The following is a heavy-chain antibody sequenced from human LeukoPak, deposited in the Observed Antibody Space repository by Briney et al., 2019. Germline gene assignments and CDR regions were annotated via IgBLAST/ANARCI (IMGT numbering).Heavy chain of an antibody. CDR2: FSSGGTTI. CDR3: ARDCSSAICYAAFDH. J-gene: IGHJ4*02. CDR1: GFSLYDYY. Sequence: PGGSLRLSCAASGFSLYDYYMTWIRQAPGKGLEWVSYFSSGGTTIHYTDSVKGRFTVSRDTSNNTLYLQMDSLRTEDTAVYYCARDCSSAICYAAFDHWGQGTLVTVSS. D-gene: IGHD2-2*01. V-gene: IGHV3-11*04.